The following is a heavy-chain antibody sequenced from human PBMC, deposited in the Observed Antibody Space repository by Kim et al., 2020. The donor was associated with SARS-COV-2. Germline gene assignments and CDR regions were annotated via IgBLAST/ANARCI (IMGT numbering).Heavy chain of an antibody. D-gene: IGHD3-3*01. CDR1: GDSIRSSTFY. Sequence: SETLSLTCTVSGDSIRSSTFYWVWIRRPPGKGLEWIGSIYYTGSTYYNPSLKSRVTISADTSKNYFSLKLNSVTAAYTAVYYCAKHVGRYDFWSGPLSGVDYWGQGMLVTVSS. CDR2: IYYTGST. V-gene: IGHV4-39*01. CDR3: AKHVGRYDFWSGPLSGVDY. J-gene: IGHJ4*02.